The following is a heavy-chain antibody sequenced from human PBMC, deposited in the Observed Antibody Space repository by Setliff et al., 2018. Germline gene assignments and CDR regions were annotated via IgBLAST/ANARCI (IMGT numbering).Heavy chain of an antibody. D-gene: IGHD6-19*01. CDR2: IYHSGST. V-gene: IGHV4-38-2*02. CDR3: ARVGDSSGWYFSRYFDY. Sequence: SETLSLTCTVSGYSISSGYYWGRIRQPPGKGLGWIGSIYHSGSTYYNPSLKSRVAISVDTSKNRFSLKLSSVTAADTAVYYCARVGDSSGWYFSRYFDYWGQGTLVTVSS. J-gene: IGHJ4*02. CDR1: GYSISSGYY.